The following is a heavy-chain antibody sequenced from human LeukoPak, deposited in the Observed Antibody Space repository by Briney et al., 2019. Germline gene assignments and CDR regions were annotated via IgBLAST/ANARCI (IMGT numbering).Heavy chain of an antibody. D-gene: IGHD2-15*01. CDR3: ARGPGRLGYCSGGSCQGYWFDP. Sequence: PSQTLSLTCTVSGGSISSGSYYWSWIRQPAGKGLEWIGRIYTSGSTNYNPSLKSRVTISVDTSKNQFSLKLSSATAAATAVYYCARGPGRLGYCSGGSCQGYWFDPWGQGTLVTVSS. J-gene: IGHJ5*02. CDR2: IYTSGST. CDR1: GGSISSGSYY. V-gene: IGHV4-61*02.